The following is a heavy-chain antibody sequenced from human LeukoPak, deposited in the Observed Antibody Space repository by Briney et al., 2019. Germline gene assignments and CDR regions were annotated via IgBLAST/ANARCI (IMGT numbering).Heavy chain of an antibody. CDR1: AFTFSNYW. Sequence: GSLRLSCAASAFTFSNYWMSWVRQAPGKGLEWVANINQDGREKYYVDSVKGRFIISRDNAKNSLYLQMDSLRAEDTAVYYCAREPCSSTNCRIFDSWGQGTLVTVSS. D-gene: IGHD2-2*01. V-gene: IGHV3-7*01. CDR3: AREPCSSTNCRIFDS. J-gene: IGHJ4*02. CDR2: INQDGREK.